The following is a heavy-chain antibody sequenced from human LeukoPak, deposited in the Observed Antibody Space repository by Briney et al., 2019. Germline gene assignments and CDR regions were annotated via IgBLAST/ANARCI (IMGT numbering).Heavy chain of an antibody. Sequence: GEPLKISCKGSGYRFTSYWIGWVRQMPVKGLEWVGIIYPGDSDTRYSPSFQGQVTISADKSISTAYLQWSSLKASDTAMYYCVRYYYDSSGYLIDYWGQGTLVTVSS. CDR3: VRYYYDSSGYLIDY. V-gene: IGHV5-51*01. D-gene: IGHD3-22*01. CDR2: IYPGDSDT. CDR1: GYRFTSYW. J-gene: IGHJ4*02.